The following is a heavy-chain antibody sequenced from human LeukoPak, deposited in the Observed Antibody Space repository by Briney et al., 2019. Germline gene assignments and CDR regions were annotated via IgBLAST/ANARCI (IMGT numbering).Heavy chain of an antibody. J-gene: IGHJ4*02. CDR2: ISSSSSYI. Sequence: PGGSLRLSCAASGFTFSSYSMNWVRQAPGKGLEWVSSISSSSSYIYYADSVKGRFTISRDNAKNSLYLQMNSLRAEDTAVYYCARASMITFGGVIVPLDYWGQGTLVTVSS. D-gene: IGHD3-16*02. V-gene: IGHV3-21*01. CDR1: GFTFSSYS. CDR3: ARASMITFGGVIVPLDY.